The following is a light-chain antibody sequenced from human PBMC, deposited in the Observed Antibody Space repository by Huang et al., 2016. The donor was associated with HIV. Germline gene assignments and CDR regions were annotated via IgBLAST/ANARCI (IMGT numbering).Light chain of an antibody. V-gene: IGKV3-20*01. CDR1: QSGSSGY. CDR2: GAS. CDR3: QQYGSSPGT. Sequence: EIVLTQSPGTLSLSPGERTTRSCRASQSGSSGYLAWYQQKPGQAPRLLIYGASTSATGIPGRFSGSGSGTDFTLTISRLQPEDFAVYYCQQYGSSPGTFGQGTKVEVK. J-gene: IGKJ1*01.